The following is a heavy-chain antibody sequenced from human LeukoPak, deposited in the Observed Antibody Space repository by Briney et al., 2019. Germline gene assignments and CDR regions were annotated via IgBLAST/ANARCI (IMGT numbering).Heavy chain of an antibody. V-gene: IGHV1-69*13. J-gene: IGHJ3*02. D-gene: IGHD1-1*01. CDR3: ARPRRKKLDRAFDI. CDR1: GGSFSSYA. CDR2: ILPIVNTA. Sequence: SVKVSCKASGGSFSSYAISWVRQAPGQGLEWMGGILPIVNTADYAQKFQGRVTITADEPTSTAYMDLSSLRSEDTAVYYCARPRRKKLDRAFDIWGQGTMVTVSS.